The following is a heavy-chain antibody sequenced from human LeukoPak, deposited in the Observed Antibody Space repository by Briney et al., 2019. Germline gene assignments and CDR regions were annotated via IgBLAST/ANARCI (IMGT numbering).Heavy chain of an antibody. Sequence: PGGTLRLSCAASGFTFSSYGMSWVRQAPGKGLEWVSAISGSGGSTYYADSVKGRFTIPRDNSKNTLYLQMNSLRAEDTAVYYCAKWVQGRYYDSSGYHLPPVYWGQGTLVTVSS. D-gene: IGHD3-22*01. CDR2: ISGSGGST. CDR3: AKWVQGRYYDSSGYHLPPVY. V-gene: IGHV3-23*01. J-gene: IGHJ4*02. CDR1: GFTFSSYG.